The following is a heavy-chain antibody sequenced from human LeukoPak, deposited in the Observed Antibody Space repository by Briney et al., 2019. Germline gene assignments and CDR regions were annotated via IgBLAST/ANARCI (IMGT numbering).Heavy chain of an antibody. CDR1: GYTFTSYG. CDR2: ISAYNGNT. Sequence: ASVKVSCKASGYTFTSYGISWVRQAPGQGLEWMGWISAYNGNTNYAQKVQGRVTMTTDTSTSTAYMELRSLRSDDTAVYYCAREETHHVYYGMDVWGRGTMVTVSS. D-gene: IGHD1-14*01. J-gene: IGHJ6*02. V-gene: IGHV1-18*01. CDR3: AREETHHVYYGMDV.